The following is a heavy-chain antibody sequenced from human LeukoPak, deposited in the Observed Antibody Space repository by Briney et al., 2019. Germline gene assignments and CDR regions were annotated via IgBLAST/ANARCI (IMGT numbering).Heavy chain of an antibody. CDR3: ARAGAAMVYNYYYYGMDV. D-gene: IGHD5-18*01. V-gene: IGHV3-30*03. J-gene: IGHJ6*02. Sequence: SGGSLRLSCAASGFTFSSYGMHWVRQAPGKGLEWVAVISYDGSNKYYADSVEGRFTISRDNSKNTLYLQMNSLRAEDTAVYYCARAGAAMVYNYYYYGMDVWGQGTTVTVSS. CDR1: GFTFSSYG. CDR2: ISYDGSNK.